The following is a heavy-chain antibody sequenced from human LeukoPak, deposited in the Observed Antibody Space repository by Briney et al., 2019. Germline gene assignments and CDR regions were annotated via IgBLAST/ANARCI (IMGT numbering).Heavy chain of an antibody. CDR1: GFTFSSYT. Sequence: GGSLRLSCAASGFTFSSYTMNGFRQPPGKGLEGVSNIGTSSTTIYYADSVKGRFTISRDNAKNSLYLQMNSLRADDTAVYYCARFAAGGSYYYYMDVWGKGTTVTVSS. CDR2: IGTSSTTI. J-gene: IGHJ6*03. CDR3: ARFAAGGSYYYYMDV. V-gene: IGHV3-48*01. D-gene: IGHD6-25*01.